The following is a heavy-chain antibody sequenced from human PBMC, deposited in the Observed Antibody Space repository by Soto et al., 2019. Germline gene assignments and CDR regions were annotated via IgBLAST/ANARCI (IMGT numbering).Heavy chain of an antibody. CDR2: INAGGST. J-gene: IGHJ4*02. CDR3: ASRMGSGRYFFDH. Sequence: QVQLRQWGAGLLRPSETLSLTCAVYGGSFSGYYWSWIRQSPGKGLEWIGEINAGGSTNYNPSLKSRVTLSIDTSRNQFSLKLSSVTAADTAVFFCASRMGSGRYFFDHWGPETLVTVSS. CDR1: GGSFSGYY. D-gene: IGHD3-10*01. V-gene: IGHV4-34*01.